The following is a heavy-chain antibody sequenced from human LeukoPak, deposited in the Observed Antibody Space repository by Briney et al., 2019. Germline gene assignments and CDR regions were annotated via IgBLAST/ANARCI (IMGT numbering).Heavy chain of an antibody. CDR2: IYYSGST. CDR1: GGSISSYY. D-gene: IGHD6-6*01. Sequence: SETLSLTCTVSGGSISSYYWSWIRQPPGKGLELIGYIYYSGSTNYNPSLKSRVTISVDTSKNQFSLKLSSVTAADTAVYYCARVKDYIAALGGDYWGQGTLVTVSS. J-gene: IGHJ4*02. V-gene: IGHV4-59*01. CDR3: ARVKDYIAALGGDY.